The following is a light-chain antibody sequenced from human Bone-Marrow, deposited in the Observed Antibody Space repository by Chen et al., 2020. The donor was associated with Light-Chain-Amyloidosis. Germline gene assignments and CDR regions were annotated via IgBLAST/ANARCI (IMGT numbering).Light chain of an antibody. V-gene: IGLV3-21*02. Sequence: SYVLTQPSSVSVAPVQKATIACGGNNIGSTSVHWYQPRHGQAPLLVVYDDSDRPSGIPERLSGSNSGNTATLTISRVEAGDEADYYCQVWDRSSDRPVFGGGTKLTVL. CDR3: QVWDRSSDRPV. CDR1: NIGSTS. J-gene: IGLJ3*02. CDR2: DDS.